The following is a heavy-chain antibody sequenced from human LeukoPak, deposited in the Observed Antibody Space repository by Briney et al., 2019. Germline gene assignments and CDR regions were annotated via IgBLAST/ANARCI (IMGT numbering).Heavy chain of an antibody. CDR1: GGSISSYY. J-gene: IGHJ4*02. V-gene: IGHV4-59*01. CDR2: IYYSGST. D-gene: IGHD6-19*01. Sequence: SETLSLTCTVFGGSISSYYWSWIRQPPGKGLEWIGYIYYSGSTNYNPSLKSRVTISVDTSKNQFSLKLSSVTAADTAVYYCARFEQWLARGFEYWGQGTLVTVSS. CDR3: ARFEQWLARGFEY.